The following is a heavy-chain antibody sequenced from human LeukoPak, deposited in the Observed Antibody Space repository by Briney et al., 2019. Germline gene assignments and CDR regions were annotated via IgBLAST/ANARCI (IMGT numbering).Heavy chain of an antibody. CDR1: GFSFSRYS. V-gene: IGHV3-7*01. CDR2: IKQDGSEK. CDR3: ARGPNT. J-gene: IGHJ4*02. D-gene: IGHD4/OR15-4a*01. Sequence: GGSLRLSCAASGFSFSRYSMSWVRQAPGKGLEWVANIKQDGSEKYYVDSVKGRFTISRDNAKNSLYLQMNSLRAEDTAVYYCARGPNTGGQGTLVTVSS.